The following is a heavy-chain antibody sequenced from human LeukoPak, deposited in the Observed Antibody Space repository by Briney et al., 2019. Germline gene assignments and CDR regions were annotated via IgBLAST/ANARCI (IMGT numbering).Heavy chain of an antibody. Sequence: PSETLSLTYTVSGGSISSGSYYWSWIRQPAGEGLEWIGRIYTSGSTNYNPSLKSRVTISVDTSKNQFSLRLSSVTAADTAVYYCARQHEWFGEFYYFDYWGQGTLVTVSS. CDR3: ARQHEWFGEFYYFDY. D-gene: IGHD3-10*01. CDR1: GGSISSGSYY. J-gene: IGHJ4*02. V-gene: IGHV4-61*02. CDR2: IYTSGST.